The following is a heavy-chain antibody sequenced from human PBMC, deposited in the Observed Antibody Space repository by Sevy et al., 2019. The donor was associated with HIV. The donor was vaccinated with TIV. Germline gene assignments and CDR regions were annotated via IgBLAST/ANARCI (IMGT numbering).Heavy chain of an antibody. CDR3: ARTGRDGYNPHYYYYYYMDV. Sequence: WGSLRLSCAASGFTVSSNYMSWVRQAPGKGLEWVSVIYSGGSTYYADSVKGRFTISRDNSKNTLYLQMNSLRAEDTAVYYCARTGRDGYNPHYYYYYYMDVWGKGTTVTVSS. J-gene: IGHJ6*03. CDR2: IYSGGST. CDR1: GFTVSSNY. V-gene: IGHV3-53*01. D-gene: IGHD5-12*01.